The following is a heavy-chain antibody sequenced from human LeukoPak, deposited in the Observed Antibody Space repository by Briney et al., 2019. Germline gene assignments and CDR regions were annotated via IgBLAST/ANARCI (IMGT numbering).Heavy chain of an antibody. Sequence: SETLSLTCTVSGGSISSSSYYWSWIRQPPGKGLEWIGYIYYSGSTNYNPSLKSRVTISVDTSKNQFSLKLSSVTAADTAVYYCAIEYSSSAGWWFDPWGQGTLVTVSS. D-gene: IGHD6-6*01. CDR1: GGSISSSSYY. CDR3: AIEYSSSAGWWFDP. J-gene: IGHJ5*02. V-gene: IGHV4-61*01. CDR2: IYYSGST.